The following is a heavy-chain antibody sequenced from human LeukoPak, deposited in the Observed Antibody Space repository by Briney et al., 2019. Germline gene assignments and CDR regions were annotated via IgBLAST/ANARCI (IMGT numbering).Heavy chain of an antibody. CDR3: ARDSSGWYAWVDY. CDR2: IYYSGST. Sequence: SETLSLTCAVYGGSFSGYYWSWIRQPPGKGLEWIGYIYYSGSTYYNPSLKSRVTISVDSSKNQFSLKLSSVTAADTAVYYCARDSSGWYAWVDYWGQGTLVTVSS. D-gene: IGHD6-19*01. J-gene: IGHJ4*02. CDR1: GGSFSGYY. V-gene: IGHV4-34*09.